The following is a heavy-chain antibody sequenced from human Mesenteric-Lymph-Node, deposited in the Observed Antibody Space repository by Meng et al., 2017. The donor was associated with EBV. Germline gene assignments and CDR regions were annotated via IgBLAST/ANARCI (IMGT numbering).Heavy chain of an antibody. D-gene: IGHD1-26*01. J-gene: IGHJ4*02. Sequence: PSHTLSPACPVPVCSMRTRASSFVCSAQPPGKGLEWSGYIYHSGSTYYNPSLKSRVTISVDRSKNQFSLKLKSVTAADTAVYFCASYRIGSPTGFDYWGRGTLVTVSS. CDR1: VCSMRTRASS. V-gene: IGHV4-30-2*01. CDR3: ASYRIGSPTGFDY. CDR2: IYHSGST.